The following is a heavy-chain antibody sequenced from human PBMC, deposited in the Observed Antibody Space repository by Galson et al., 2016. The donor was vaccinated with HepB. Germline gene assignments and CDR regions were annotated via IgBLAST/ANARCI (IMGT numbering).Heavy chain of an antibody. J-gene: IGHJ5*02. V-gene: IGHV4-4*02. CDR2: IYHSGNI. Sequence: TLSLTCDVSGGSISSSNWWSWLRQPPGKGLEWIGQIYHSGNIDYNPSLKSRATISVDKSRNQLSLKLRSVTAADTAMYYCARALSASGHYDFWSGYSNWFDPWGQGTLVSVSS. D-gene: IGHD3-3*01. CDR1: GGSISSSNW. CDR3: ARALSASGHYDFWSGYSNWFDP.